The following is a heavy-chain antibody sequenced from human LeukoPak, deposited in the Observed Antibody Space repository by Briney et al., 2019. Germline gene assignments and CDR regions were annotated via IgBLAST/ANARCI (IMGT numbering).Heavy chain of an antibody. Sequence: SETLSLTCTVSGGSISSGGYYWSWIRQPPGKGLEWIGYIYHSGSTYYNPSLKSRVTISVDRSKNQFSLKLSSVTAADTAVYYCARGIAARPGVGLGYMDVWGKGTTVTVSS. D-gene: IGHD6-6*01. V-gene: IGHV4-30-2*01. CDR3: ARGIAARPGVGLGYMDV. J-gene: IGHJ6*03. CDR2: IYHSGST. CDR1: GGSISSGGYY.